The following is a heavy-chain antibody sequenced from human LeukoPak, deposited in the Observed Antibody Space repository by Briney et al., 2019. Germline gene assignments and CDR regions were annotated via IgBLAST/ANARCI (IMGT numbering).Heavy chain of an antibody. J-gene: IGHJ6*04. CDR1: GYTFTSYA. D-gene: IGHD2-15*01. Sequence: ASVKVSCKASGYTFTSYAMHWVRQAPGQRLEWMGWINAGNGNTKYSQKFQGRVTITRDTSASTAYMEPSSLRSEDTAVYYCAMGYCSGGSCYSLPYYCYGMDVWGKGTTVTVSS. CDR3: AMGYCSGGSCYSLPYYCYGMDV. V-gene: IGHV1-3*01. CDR2: INAGNGNT.